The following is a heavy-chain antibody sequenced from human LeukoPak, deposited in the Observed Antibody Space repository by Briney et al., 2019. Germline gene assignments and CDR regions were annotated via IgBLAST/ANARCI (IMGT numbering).Heavy chain of an antibody. CDR2: FYYSGST. V-gene: IGHV4-39*07. CDR1: GGSISSSRYY. D-gene: IGHD3-22*01. J-gene: IGHJ4*02. CDR3: AGGMAMIVVARGDYFDY. Sequence: SETLSLTCTVSGGSISSSRYYWGWIRQPPGKGLEWIGSFYYSGSTYYNPSLKSRVTISVDTSKNQFSLKLSSVTAADTAVYYCAGGMAMIVVARGDYFDYWGQGTLVTVSS.